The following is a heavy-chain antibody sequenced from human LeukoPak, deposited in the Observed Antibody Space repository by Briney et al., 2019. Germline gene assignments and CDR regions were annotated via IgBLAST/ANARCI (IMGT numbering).Heavy chain of an antibody. CDR1: GASFSSASY. Sequence: SETLSLTCTVSGASFSSASYWTWIRQPPGKGVEWIAYIYNGVNTNYNPSLKSRVTISVDTSKNQLSLRLNSVTAADTAVYYCARSRAFNSGAFDPWGQGSLVTVSS. CDR2: IYNGVNT. J-gene: IGHJ5*02. V-gene: IGHV4-61*01. CDR3: ARSRAFNSGAFDP. D-gene: IGHD1-26*01.